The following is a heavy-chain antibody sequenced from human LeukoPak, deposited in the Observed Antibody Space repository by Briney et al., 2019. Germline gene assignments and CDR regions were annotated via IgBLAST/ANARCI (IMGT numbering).Heavy chain of an antibody. D-gene: IGHD6-13*01. CDR2: ISGSGGST. V-gene: IGHV3-23*01. CDR1: GFTFSSYA. CDR3: AKLARRAAADPTYYFDY. J-gene: IGHJ4*02. Sequence: PGGSLRLSCAASGFTFSSYAMSWVRQAPGKGLEWVSAISGSGGSTYYADSVKGRFTISRDNSKNTLYLQMNSLRAEDTAVYYCAKLARRAAADPTYYFDYWGQGTLVTVSS.